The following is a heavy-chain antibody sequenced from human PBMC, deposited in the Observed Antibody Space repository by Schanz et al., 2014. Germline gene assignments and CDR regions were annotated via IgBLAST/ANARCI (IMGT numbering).Heavy chain of an antibody. Sequence: VQLVESGGGVVQPGTSLRLSCAASGFTFRGHAMHWVRQAPGQGLEWVSAISGSGGSTYYADSVKGRFTISRDNSKNTLYLQMNSLRAEDTAVYYCRLWFGELYYGMDVWGQGTTVTVSS. CDR2: ISGSGGST. D-gene: IGHD3-10*01. CDR1: GFTFRGHA. CDR3: RLWFGELYYGMDV. V-gene: IGHV3-23*04. J-gene: IGHJ6*02.